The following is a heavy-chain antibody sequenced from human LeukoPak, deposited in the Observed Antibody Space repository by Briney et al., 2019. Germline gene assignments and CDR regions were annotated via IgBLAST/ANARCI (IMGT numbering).Heavy chain of an antibody. V-gene: IGHV3-23*01. D-gene: IGHD3-16*02. Sequence: GSLRLSCAASGFTFSSYAMSWVRQAPGKGLEWVSSISGSDGSSHYADFVKGRFTISRDNSKNTLHLQMNSLRAEDTAVYYCAKSLGVGGYTRYKGFDQWGQGTLVTVSS. J-gene: IGHJ4*02. CDR3: AKSLGVGGYTRYKGFDQ. CDR2: ISGSDGSS. CDR1: GFTFSSYA.